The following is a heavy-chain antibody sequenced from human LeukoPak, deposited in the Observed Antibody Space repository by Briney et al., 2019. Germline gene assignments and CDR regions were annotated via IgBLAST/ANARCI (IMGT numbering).Heavy chain of an antibody. J-gene: IGHJ4*02. Sequence: KPSETLSLTCTVSGGSISSGSYYWSWIRQPAGKGLEWIGRIYTSGSTNYNPSLKSRVTISVDTSKNQFSLKLSSVTAADTAVYYCAREDILTGCDYWGQGTLVTVSS. CDR2: IYTSGST. V-gene: IGHV4-61*02. CDR3: AREDILTGCDY. D-gene: IGHD3-9*01. CDR1: GGSISSGSYY.